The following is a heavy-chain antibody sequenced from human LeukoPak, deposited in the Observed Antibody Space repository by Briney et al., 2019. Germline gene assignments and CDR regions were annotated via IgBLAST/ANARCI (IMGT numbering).Heavy chain of an antibody. CDR2: IKQDGSEA. J-gene: IGHJ4*02. V-gene: IGHV3-7*01. CDR3: SNGIYDRSY. Sequence: PGGSLGLSCAASGFTFTTYWMAWVRQAPGKGLEWVANIKQDGSEAVYADSVRGRFTISRDNAKNSLYLQMNSLRVEDTAVYYCSNGIYDRSYWGQGTLVTVSS. D-gene: IGHD2-8*01. CDR1: GFTFTTYW.